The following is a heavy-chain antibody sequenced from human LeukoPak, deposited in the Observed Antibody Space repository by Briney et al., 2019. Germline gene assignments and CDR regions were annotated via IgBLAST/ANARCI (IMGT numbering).Heavy chain of an antibody. V-gene: IGHV4-59*12. J-gene: IGHJ6*03. CDR2: IYYSGST. D-gene: IGHD2-2*01. CDR3: ATYVGYCSSTSCYVPIWDYYYMDV. Sequence: SETLSLTCTVSGGSISSYYWSWIRQPPGKGLEWIGYIYYSGSTNYNPSLKSRVTISVDTSKNQFSLKLSSVTAADTAVYYCATYVGYCSSTSCYVPIWDYYYMDVWGKGTTVTVSS. CDR1: GGSISSYY.